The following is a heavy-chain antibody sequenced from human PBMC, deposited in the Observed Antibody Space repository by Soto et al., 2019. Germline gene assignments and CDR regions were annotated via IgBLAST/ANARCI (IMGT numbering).Heavy chain of an antibody. V-gene: IGHV3-23*01. Sequence: EVQLLESGGGLVQPGGSLRLSCAASGFNFNFYDMTWVRQAPGKGLEWVSSISSSGGSTYYAASVKGRFTISRDNSKNTMYLQMNSLRADDTAVYFCAKDVGSGPFIDWGQGILVTVSS. CDR2: ISSSGGST. D-gene: IGHD3-10*01. J-gene: IGHJ1*01. CDR1: GFNFNFYD. CDR3: AKDVGSGPFID.